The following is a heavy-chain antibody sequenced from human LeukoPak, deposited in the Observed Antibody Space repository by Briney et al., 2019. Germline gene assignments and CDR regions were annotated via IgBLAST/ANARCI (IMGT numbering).Heavy chain of an antibody. V-gene: IGHV4-30-2*01. D-gene: IGHD1-26*01. CDR3: ARDSPVGASTGDY. Sequence: KTSETLSRTCTVSGGSISSGGYYWSWIRQPPGKGLEWIGYIYHSGSTYYNPSLKSRVTISVDRSKNQFSLKLSSVTAADTAVYYCARDSPVGASTGDYWGQGTLVTVSS. J-gene: IGHJ4*02. CDR2: IYHSGST. CDR1: GGSISSGGYY.